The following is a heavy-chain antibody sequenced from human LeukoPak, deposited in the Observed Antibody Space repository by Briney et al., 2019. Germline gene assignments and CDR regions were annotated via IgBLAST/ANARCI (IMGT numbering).Heavy chain of an antibody. CDR1: GYSISSGYY. J-gene: IGHJ4*02. CDR3: ARNLWFGEN. CDR2: IYYSGST. V-gene: IGHV4-38-2*01. Sequence: SETLSLTCAVSGYSISSGYYWGWIRQPPGKGLEWIGSIYYSGSTYYNPSLKSRVTISVDTSKNQFSLKLSSVTAADTAVYYCARNLWFGENWGQGTLVTVSS. D-gene: IGHD3-10*01.